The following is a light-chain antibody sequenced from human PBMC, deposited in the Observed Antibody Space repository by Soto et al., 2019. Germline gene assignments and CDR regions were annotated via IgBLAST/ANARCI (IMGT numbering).Light chain of an antibody. J-gene: IGKJ4*01. Sequence: EIVSTQSPATLSLSPGDRATLSCRASQSLYRSLAWYQQKPGQAPRLLIYDASNRATGIPARFSGSGSGTDFTLTISSLEPEDFALYYCQHRANWPLTFGGGTKVDIK. V-gene: IGKV3-11*01. CDR2: DAS. CDR1: QSLYRS. CDR3: QHRANWPLT.